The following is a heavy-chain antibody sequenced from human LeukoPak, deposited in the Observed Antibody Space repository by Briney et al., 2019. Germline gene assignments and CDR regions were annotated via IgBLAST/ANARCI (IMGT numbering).Heavy chain of an antibody. D-gene: IGHD3-9*01. Sequence: GGSLRLSCAASGFTFDDYAMHWVRQAPGKGLEWVSGISWNSDTTGYADSVKGRSTISRDSAKNSLYLQMNSLRAEDTALYYCAKAATGYYRRYFDFWGQGTLVTVSS. V-gene: IGHV3-9*01. CDR2: ISWNSDTT. J-gene: IGHJ4*02. CDR1: GFTFDDYA. CDR3: AKAATGYYRRYFDF.